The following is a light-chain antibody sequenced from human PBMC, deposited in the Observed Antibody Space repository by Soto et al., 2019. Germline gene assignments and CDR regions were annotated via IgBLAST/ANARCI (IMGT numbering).Light chain of an antibody. V-gene: IGKV1-5*03. CDR2: KAS. CDR3: QHSGT. J-gene: IGKJ1*01. Sequence: DIQMTQSPSTLSASVGDRVTITCRASQSISTRLAWYQQKPGRAPNLLTYKASDLKTGVPSRFSGSGSGTEFTLSITPLQPDDFATYYCQHSGTFGQGTKVEIK. CDR1: QSISTR.